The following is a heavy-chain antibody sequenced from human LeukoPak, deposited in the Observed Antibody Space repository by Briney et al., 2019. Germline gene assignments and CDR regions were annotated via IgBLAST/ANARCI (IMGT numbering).Heavy chain of an antibody. V-gene: IGHV1-69*04. CDR3: ARTGPAGYYDSSGYPLDY. J-gene: IGHJ4*02. CDR2: IIPILGIA. CDR1: GGTFSSYA. D-gene: IGHD3-22*01. Sequence: SVKVSCKASGGTFSSYAISWVRQAPGQGLEWMGRIIPILGIANYAQKFQGRVTITADKSTSTAYMELSSLRSEDTAVYYCARTGPAGYYDSSGYPLDYWGQGTLVTVSS.